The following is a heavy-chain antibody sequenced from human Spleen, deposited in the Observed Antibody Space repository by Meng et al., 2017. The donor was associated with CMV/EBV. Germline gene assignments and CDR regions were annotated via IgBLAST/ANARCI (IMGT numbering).Heavy chain of an antibody. Sequence: GESLKISCAASGFTFSSYWMSWVRQAPGKGLEWVANIKQDGSEKYYVDSVKGRFTISRDNSKNLLYLQMNSLRDDDMAVYYCAKRATFGSGTHQYFDDWGQGTLVTVSS. D-gene: IGHD3-10*01. CDR1: GFTFSSYW. CDR3: AKRATFGSGTHQYFDD. CDR2: IKQDGSEK. J-gene: IGHJ4*02. V-gene: IGHV3-7*03.